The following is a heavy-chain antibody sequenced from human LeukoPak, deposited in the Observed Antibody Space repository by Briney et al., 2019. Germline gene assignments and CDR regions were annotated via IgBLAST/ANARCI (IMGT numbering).Heavy chain of an antibody. CDR1: GFTFSIYA. J-gene: IGHJ6*03. Sequence: GGSLRLSCAASGFTFSIYAMSWVRQAPGKGLEWVSAISGSRGSTYYADSVKGRFTTSRDNAKSSLYLQMNSLSAEDTAVYYCARDHKGYSYGYRRGYSDYYYMDVWGKGTTVTVSS. D-gene: IGHD5-18*01. V-gene: IGHV3-23*01. CDR3: ARDHKGYSYGYRRGYSDYYYMDV. CDR2: ISGSRGST.